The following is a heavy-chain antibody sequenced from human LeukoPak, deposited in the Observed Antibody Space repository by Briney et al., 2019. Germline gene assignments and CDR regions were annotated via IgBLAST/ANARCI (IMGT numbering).Heavy chain of an antibody. CDR2: IYYSGST. CDR1: GGSISSYY. V-gene: IGHV4-59*01. Sequence: PSETLSLTCTVSGGSISSYYWSWIRQPPGKGLEWIGYIYYSGSTNYNPSLKSRVTISVDTSKNQFSLKLSSVTAADTAVYYCARTHYDFWSGYPFDYWGQGTLVTVSS. J-gene: IGHJ4*02. D-gene: IGHD3-3*01. CDR3: ARTHYDFWSGYPFDY.